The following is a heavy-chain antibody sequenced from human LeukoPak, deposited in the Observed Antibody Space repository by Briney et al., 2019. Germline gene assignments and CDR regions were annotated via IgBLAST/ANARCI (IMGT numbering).Heavy chain of an antibody. V-gene: IGHV3-15*01. CDR1: GFTFSNAW. CDR3: AKAPSGWRHHDY. CDR2: IKSKTDGGTT. J-gene: IGHJ4*02. D-gene: IGHD6-19*01. Sequence: GGSLRLSCAASGFTFSNAWMSWVRQAPGKGLEWVGRIKSKTDGGTTDYAAPVKGRFTISRDDSKNTLYLQMNSLRAEDTAVYYCAKAPSGWRHHDYWGQGTLVTVSS.